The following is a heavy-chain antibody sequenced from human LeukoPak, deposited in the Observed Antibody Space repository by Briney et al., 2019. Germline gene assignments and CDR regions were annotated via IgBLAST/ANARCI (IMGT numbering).Heavy chain of an antibody. Sequence: ASVKVSCKASGYTFTGYYIHWVRQAPGQGLEWMGWINTNSGGTNHAQKFQGRVTMTRDTSTSTVYMELSSLRSEDTAVYYCARFAVHRRITVAGQFGLDYWGQGTLVSVSS. J-gene: IGHJ4*02. CDR2: INTNSGGT. D-gene: IGHD6-19*01. CDR3: ARFAVHRRITVAGQFGLDY. CDR1: GYTFTGYY. V-gene: IGHV1-2*02.